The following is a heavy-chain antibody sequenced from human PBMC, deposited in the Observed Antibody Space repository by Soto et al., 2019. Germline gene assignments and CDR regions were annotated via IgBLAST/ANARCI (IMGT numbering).Heavy chain of an antibody. CDR1: GGSISSGDHY. CDR3: ARECTNGVCYGMDV. CDR2: IYYSGST. Sequence: PSETLSLTCTVSGGSISSGDHYWSWIRQPPGQGLAWIGYIYYSGSTYYNPSLKSRVTISVDTSKNQFSLKLSSVTAADTAVYYCARECTNGVCYGMDVWGQGPTVTVSS. J-gene: IGHJ6*02. D-gene: IGHD2-8*01. V-gene: IGHV4-30-4*01.